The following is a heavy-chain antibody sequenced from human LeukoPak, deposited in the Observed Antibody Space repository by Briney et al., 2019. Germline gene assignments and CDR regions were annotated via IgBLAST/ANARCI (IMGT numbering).Heavy chain of an antibody. CDR2: IRYDGSNK. Sequence: PGGSLRLSCAASGFTFSSYGMHWVRQAPGKGLEWVAFIRYDGSNKYYADSVKGRFTISRDNSKNTLYLQMNSLRAEDTAVYYCAKDFVVLAWLLYDYWGQGTLVTVSS. CDR3: AKDFVVLAWLLYDY. J-gene: IGHJ4*02. CDR1: GFTFSSYG. V-gene: IGHV3-30*02. D-gene: IGHD3-3*01.